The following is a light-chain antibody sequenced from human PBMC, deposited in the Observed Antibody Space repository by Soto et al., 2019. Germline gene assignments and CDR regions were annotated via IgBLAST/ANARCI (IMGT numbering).Light chain of an antibody. CDR3: QQRSDWPWT. Sequence: DIVLTQSPATLSLSAGERATLSCRASQSVSSYLAWYQQKPGQAPSLLIYDASKRATGIPARFSGSGSGTDFPLAISSLEPEDFAVYYCQQRSDWPWTFGQGTKVEIK. V-gene: IGKV3-11*01. CDR2: DAS. J-gene: IGKJ1*01. CDR1: QSVSSY.